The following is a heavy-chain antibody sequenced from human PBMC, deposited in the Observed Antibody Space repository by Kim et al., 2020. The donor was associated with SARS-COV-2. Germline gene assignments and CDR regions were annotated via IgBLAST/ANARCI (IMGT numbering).Heavy chain of an antibody. CDR3: ARAVAGTYYYGMDV. V-gene: IGHV3-30*04. CDR2: ISYDGSNK. CDR1: GFTFSSSA. J-gene: IGHJ6*02. D-gene: IGHD6-19*01. Sequence: GGSLRLSCAASGFTFSSSAMHWVRQAPGKGLEGVAVISYDGSNKYYADSVKGRFTISRDNSKNTLYLQMNSLIAEDTAVYYCARAVAGTYYYGMDVWGQG.